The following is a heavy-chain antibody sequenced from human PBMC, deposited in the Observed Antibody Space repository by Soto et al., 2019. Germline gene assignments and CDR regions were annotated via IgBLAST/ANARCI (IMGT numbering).Heavy chain of an antibody. V-gene: IGHV4-34*01. CDR1: GGSFSGYY. CDR2: INHSGST. D-gene: IGHD3-22*01. J-gene: IGHJ5*02. CDR3: ARGGDYYDSSGYSNWFDP. Sequence: SETLSLTCAVYGGSFSGYYWSWIRPPHGKGLEWIGEINHSGSTNYNPSLKSRVTISVDTSKNQFSLKLSSVTAADTAVYYCARGGDYYDSSGYSNWFDPWGQGTLVTVSS.